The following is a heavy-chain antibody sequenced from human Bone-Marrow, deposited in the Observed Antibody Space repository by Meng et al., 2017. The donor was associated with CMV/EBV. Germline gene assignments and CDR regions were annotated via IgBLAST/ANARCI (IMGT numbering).Heavy chain of an antibody. CDR1: GYTFEDYS. CDR3: ARDPREATVDLDH. CDR2: IHPFGTRT. V-gene: IGHV1-2*02. D-gene: IGHD1-1*01. Sequence: CKASGYTFEDYSIHWVRQAPGQGLEWMGWIHPFGTRTESAQKFQGRLTMTRDTPSRTAYMELSSLQSDDTAVYYCARDPREATVDLDHWGQGTLVTVSS. J-gene: IGHJ4*02.